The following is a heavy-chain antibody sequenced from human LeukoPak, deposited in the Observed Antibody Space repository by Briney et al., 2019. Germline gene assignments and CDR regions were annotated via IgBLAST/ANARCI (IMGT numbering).Heavy chain of an antibody. CDR2: ISWDGGST. V-gene: IGHV3-43D*03. CDR1: GFTFDDYA. Sequence: GGSLRLSCAASGFTFDDYAMHWVRQAPGKGLEWVSLISWDGGSTYYADSVKGRFTISRDNSKNSLYLQMNSLRAEDTALYYCAKARTRKGIAAAVLGELDYWGQGTLVTVSS. D-gene: IGHD6-13*01. J-gene: IGHJ4*02. CDR3: AKARTRKGIAAAVLGELDY.